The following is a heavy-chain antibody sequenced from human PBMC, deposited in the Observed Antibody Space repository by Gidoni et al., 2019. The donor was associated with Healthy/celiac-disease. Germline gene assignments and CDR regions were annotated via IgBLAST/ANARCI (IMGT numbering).Heavy chain of an antibody. Sequence: QVQLQESGPGLVKPSETLSLTCTVSGGSISSYYWSWIRQPPGKGLEWIGYIYYSGSTNYNPSLKSRVTISVDTSKNQFSLKLSSVTAADTAVYYCARDLWDWFDPWGQGTLVTVSS. CDR2: IYYSGST. J-gene: IGHJ5*02. V-gene: IGHV4-59*01. D-gene: IGHD3-10*01. CDR3: ARDLWDWFDP. CDR1: GGSISSYY.